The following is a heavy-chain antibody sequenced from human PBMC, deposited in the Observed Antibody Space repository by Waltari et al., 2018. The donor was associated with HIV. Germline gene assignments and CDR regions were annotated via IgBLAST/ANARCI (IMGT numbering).Heavy chain of an antibody. CDR2: IYSGGST. J-gene: IGHJ4*02. CDR1: GFTVSSNY. CDR3: ARVRPGSYYDFDY. D-gene: IGHD1-26*01. Sequence: EVQLVETGGGLIQPGGSLRLSCAASGFTVSSNYMSWVRQAPGKGLGGVSVIYSGGSTYYADSGKGRFTISRDNSKNTLYLQMNSLRAEDTAVYYCARVRPGSYYDFDYWGQGTLVTVSS. V-gene: IGHV3-53*02.